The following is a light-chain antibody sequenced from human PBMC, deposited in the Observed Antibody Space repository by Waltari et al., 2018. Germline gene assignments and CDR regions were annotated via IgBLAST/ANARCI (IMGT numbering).Light chain of an antibody. Sequence: QSVLTQPPSASGTPGQRVTISCSGSSSNIGSKTVNWYQQLPGTATKLLIFSTNQRPSGVPDRFSGSKSGTSAALAISGLLSEDEADYYCSSWDDSVIGPVFGGGTKLTVL. CDR1: SSNIGSKT. CDR3: SSWDDSVIGPV. J-gene: IGLJ2*01. V-gene: IGLV1-44*01. CDR2: STN.